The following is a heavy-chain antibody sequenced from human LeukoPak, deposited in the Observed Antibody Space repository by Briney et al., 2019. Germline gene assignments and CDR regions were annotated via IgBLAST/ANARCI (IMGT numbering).Heavy chain of an antibody. Sequence: ASVKVSCKASGYTFNRYGISWVRQAPGQGLEWMGWISTYNGNTKNAQNLQGRVTMTTDTSTTTAYMELRSLKSEDTAVYYCARGHSTSWPEYFQHWGQGTLVTVSS. D-gene: IGHD6-13*01. J-gene: IGHJ1*01. CDR1: GYTFNRYG. CDR2: ISTYNGNT. CDR3: ARGHSTSWPEYFQH. V-gene: IGHV1-18*01.